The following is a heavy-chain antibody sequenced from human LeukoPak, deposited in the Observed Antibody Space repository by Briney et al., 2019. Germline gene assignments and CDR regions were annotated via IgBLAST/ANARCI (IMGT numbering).Heavy chain of an antibody. CDR3: SVVTPPFDY. J-gene: IGHJ4*02. V-gene: IGHV4-39*07. CDR1: GGSISSSSYY. D-gene: IGHD3-22*01. Sequence: SETLSLTCTVSGGSISSSSYYWGWIRQPPGKGLEWIGSIYYSGSTYYNPSLKSRVTISVDTSKNQFSLKLSSVTAADTAVYYCSVVTPPFDYWGQGTLVTVSS. CDR2: IYYSGST.